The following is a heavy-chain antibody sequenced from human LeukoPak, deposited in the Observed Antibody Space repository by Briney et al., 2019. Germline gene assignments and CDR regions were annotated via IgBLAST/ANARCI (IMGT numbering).Heavy chain of an antibody. Sequence: GGSLRLSCVASGFTFSDFWMSWGREAPGRGLGWGGNIRQDGGENYYVDSVKGRFTISRDNAKKSLYLQMHSLRVEDTAVYYCASFPYYGSGSYSPSSDYWGQGTLVTVSS. D-gene: IGHD3-10*01. CDR1: GFTFSDFW. J-gene: IGHJ4*02. CDR3: ASFPYYGSGSYSPSSDY. V-gene: IGHV3-7*01. CDR2: IRQDGGEN.